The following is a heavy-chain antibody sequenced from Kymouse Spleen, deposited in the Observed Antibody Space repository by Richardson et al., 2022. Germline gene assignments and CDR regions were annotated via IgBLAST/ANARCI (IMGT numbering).Heavy chain of an antibody. CDR2: INHSGST. J-gene: IGHJ4*02. V-gene: IGHV4-34*01. CDR3: ARERGLDY. D-gene: IGHD3-16*02. CDR1: GGSFSGYY. Sequence: QVQLQQWGAGLLKPSETLSLTCAVYGGSFSGYYWSWIRQPPGKGLEWIGEINHSGSTNYNPSLKSRVTISVDTSKNQFSLKLSSVTAADTAVYYCARERGLDYWGQGTLVTVSS.